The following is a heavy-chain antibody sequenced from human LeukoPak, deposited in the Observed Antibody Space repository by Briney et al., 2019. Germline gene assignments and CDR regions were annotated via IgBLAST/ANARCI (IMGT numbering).Heavy chain of an antibody. CDR1: GFTFSDYS. CDR3: AKDIGSYYDY. Sequence: PGGSLRLSCAASGFTFSDYSMNWVRQTPRKGLEWVSAISGSGGSTYYADSVKGRFTISRDNSRNTLYLQMNSLRTEDTAVYYCAKDIGSYYDYWGQGILVTVSS. D-gene: IGHD3-10*01. CDR2: ISGSGGST. J-gene: IGHJ4*02. V-gene: IGHV3-23*01.